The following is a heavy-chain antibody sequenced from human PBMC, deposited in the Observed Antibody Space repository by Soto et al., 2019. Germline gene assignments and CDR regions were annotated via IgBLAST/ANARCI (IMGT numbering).Heavy chain of an antibody. CDR1: GFTFSDHY. Sequence: EVQLVESGGGLVQPGGSLRLSCVVSGFTFSDHYMDWVRQAPGKGLEWVGRIRNKANSYTTVYAASVKGRFTISRDDSKNSMYLQMNSLKIEDTAVYYCVRGPNSRYRVTTWDYWGQGTLVTVSS. J-gene: IGHJ4*02. CDR3: VRGPNSRYRVTTWDY. D-gene: IGHD4-17*01. CDR2: IRNKANSYTT. V-gene: IGHV3-72*01.